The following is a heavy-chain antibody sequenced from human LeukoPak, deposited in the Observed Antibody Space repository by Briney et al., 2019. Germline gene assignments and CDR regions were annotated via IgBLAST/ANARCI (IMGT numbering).Heavy chain of an antibody. Sequence: PGGSLRLSCAASGFSFSSYSMNWVRQAPGKGLEWVSYISSSGSTIYYADSVKGRFTISRDNAKNSLYLQMSTLRDEDTAVYYCARSIVATHFDYWGQGTLVTVSS. CDR3: ARSIVATHFDY. D-gene: IGHD5-12*01. CDR2: ISSSGSTI. J-gene: IGHJ4*02. V-gene: IGHV3-48*02. CDR1: GFSFSSYS.